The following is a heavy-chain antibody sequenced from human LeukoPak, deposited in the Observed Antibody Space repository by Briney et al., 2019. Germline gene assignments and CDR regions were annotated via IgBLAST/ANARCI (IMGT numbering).Heavy chain of an antibody. CDR2: INHSGST. CDR3: ARGRSNYGMDV. Sequence: PSETLSLTCAVYGGSFSVYYWSWIRQPPGKGLEWIGEINHSGSTNYNPSLKSRVTISVDTSKNQFSLKLSSVTAADTAVYYCARGRSNYGMDVWGQGTTVTVSS. J-gene: IGHJ6*02. V-gene: IGHV4-34*01. CDR1: GGSFSVYY.